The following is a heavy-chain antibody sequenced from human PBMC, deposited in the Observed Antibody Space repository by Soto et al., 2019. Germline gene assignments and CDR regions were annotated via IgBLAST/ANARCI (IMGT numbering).Heavy chain of an antibody. Sequence: QVQLQESGPGLVKPSQTLSLTCTVSGGSIISGDYYWSWIRQHPGKGLEWIGYIYYSGSTYYNPSLKSRVTTSVDTSKNQFSLKLSSVTAADTAVYYCARAGYCSGGSCYGGLWFDPWGQGTLVTVSS. V-gene: IGHV4-31*03. CDR2: IYYSGST. D-gene: IGHD2-15*01. CDR1: GGSIISGDYY. CDR3: ARAGYCSGGSCYGGLWFDP. J-gene: IGHJ5*02.